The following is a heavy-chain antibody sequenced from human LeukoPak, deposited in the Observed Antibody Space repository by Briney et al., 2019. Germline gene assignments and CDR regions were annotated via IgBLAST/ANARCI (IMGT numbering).Heavy chain of an antibody. Sequence: ASVKVSCKASGYIFTNYYMHWVRQAPGQGLEWMGIINPSGGSTSYAQKFQGRVTMTRDMSTSTVYMELSSLRSEDTAVYYCARRGYSYDLDYWGQGTLVTVSS. D-gene: IGHD5-18*01. V-gene: IGHV1-46*01. CDR3: ARRGYSYDLDY. CDR1: GYIFTNYY. CDR2: INPSGGST. J-gene: IGHJ4*02.